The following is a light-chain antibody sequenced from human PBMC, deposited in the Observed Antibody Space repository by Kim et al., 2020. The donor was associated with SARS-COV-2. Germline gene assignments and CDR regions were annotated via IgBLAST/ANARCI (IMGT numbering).Light chain of an antibody. CDR1: KLGDKY. V-gene: IGLV3-1*01. Sequence: VSPGQTASITCSGDKLGDKYASWYQQKPGQSPVLVIYQDVKRPSGIPARFSGSNSGNTATLTISGTQTMDGADYYCQAWDSSTVVFGGGTQLTVL. CDR2: QDV. CDR3: QAWDSSTVV. J-gene: IGLJ2*01.